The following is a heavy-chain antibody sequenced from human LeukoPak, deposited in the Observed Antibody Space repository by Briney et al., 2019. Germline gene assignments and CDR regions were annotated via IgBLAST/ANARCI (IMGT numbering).Heavy chain of an antibody. J-gene: IGHJ3*02. Sequence: SETLSLTCTVSGGSISSYYWSWIRQPPGKGLEWIGYIYYSGSTNYNPSLKSRVTISVDTSKNRFSLKLSSVTAADTAVYYCARLTRGVVRYSDSTGNDAFDIWGQGTMVTVSS. CDR2: IYYSGST. D-gene: IGHD3-9*01. CDR3: ARLTRGVVRYSDSTGNDAFDI. CDR1: GGSISSYY. V-gene: IGHV4-59*01.